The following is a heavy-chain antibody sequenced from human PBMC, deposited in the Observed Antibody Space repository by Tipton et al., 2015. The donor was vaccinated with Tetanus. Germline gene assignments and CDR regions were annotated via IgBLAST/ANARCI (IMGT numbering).Heavy chain of an antibody. V-gene: IGHV3-23*01. Sequence: SLRLSCAGSGFLISSYAMNWVRQVPGEGLEWVSGVSASGNTNYADSVDGRFTISRDNAKNTMYLQMNSLRAEDTATYYCAKLKSRGDSSAIGHWGQGTRVTVSS. D-gene: IGHD2-21*02. CDR3: AKLKSRGDSSAIGH. CDR2: VSASGNT. J-gene: IGHJ4*02. CDR1: GFLISSYA.